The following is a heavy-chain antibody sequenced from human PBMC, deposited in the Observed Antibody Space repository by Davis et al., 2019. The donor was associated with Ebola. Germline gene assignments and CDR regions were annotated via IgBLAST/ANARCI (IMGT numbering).Heavy chain of an antibody. V-gene: IGHV4-59*01. D-gene: IGHD6-6*01. Sequence: SETLSLTCTLSGGSISTYFWSWIRQPPGKGLEWIGYIYYSGSTYYNPSLKSRVTISVDTSKNQFSLKLSSVTAADTAVYYCARDLFGVDRSSIADSRPNDYWGQGTLVTVSS. CDR2: IYYSGST. J-gene: IGHJ4*02. CDR1: GGSISTYF. CDR3: ARDLFGVDRSSIADSRPNDY.